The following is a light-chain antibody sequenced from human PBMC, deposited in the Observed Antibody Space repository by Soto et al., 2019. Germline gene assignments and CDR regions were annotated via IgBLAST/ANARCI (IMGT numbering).Light chain of an antibody. V-gene: IGKV1-5*03. J-gene: IGKJ2*01. CDR1: QDVSQW. CDR2: KAS. CDR3: QQYSSDLNT. Sequence: DIHMTQSPSTLSASVRDRITITCRASQDVSQWLAWYQHKPGKAPKLLIYKASTLESGVSSRFSGRGSGTDFTLTIRDLQPDDFATYYCQQYSSDLNTFGQGTKLEIK.